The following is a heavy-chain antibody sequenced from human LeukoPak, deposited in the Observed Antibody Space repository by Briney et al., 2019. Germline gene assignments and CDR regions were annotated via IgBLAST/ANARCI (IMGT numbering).Heavy chain of an antibody. Sequence: ASVKVSCKASGYTFTSYGISWVRQARGQGLEWMGWISAYNGNTNYAQKLQGRVTMTTDTSTSTAYMELRSLRSDDTAVYYCARAVGLNNYYYYYMDVWGKGTTVTVSS. J-gene: IGHJ6*03. CDR2: ISAYNGNT. D-gene: IGHD1-26*01. V-gene: IGHV1-18*01. CDR1: GYTFTSYG. CDR3: ARAVGLNNYYYYYMDV.